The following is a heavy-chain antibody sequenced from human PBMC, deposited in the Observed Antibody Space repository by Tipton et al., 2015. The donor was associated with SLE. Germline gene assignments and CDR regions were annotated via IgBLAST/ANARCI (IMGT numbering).Heavy chain of an antibody. Sequence: SLRLSCAASGFTVSSNYMNWVRQAPGKGLEWVSVIYSGGSTYYADSVKGRFTISRDNSKNTLYLQMNSLRVEDTAIYYCAKSLITMVAYFDYWGQGTLVTVSS. CDR1: GFTVSSNY. V-gene: IGHV3-53*01. CDR3: AKSLITMVAYFDY. J-gene: IGHJ4*02. D-gene: IGHD3-10*01. CDR2: IYSGGST.